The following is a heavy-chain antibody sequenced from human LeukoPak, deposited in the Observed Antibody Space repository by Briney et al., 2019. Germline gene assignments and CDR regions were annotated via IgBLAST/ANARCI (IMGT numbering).Heavy chain of an antibody. CDR1: GLTFSGSA. D-gene: IGHD6-13*01. Sequence: GGSLTLSCAAYGLTFSGSAMHWVRQASGKGLEWVGRIRSKANSYATAYAASVKGRFTISRDDSKNTAYLQMNSLKTEDTAVYYCTRHPVAAANYGMDVWGQGTTVTVSS. CDR3: TRHPVAAANYGMDV. J-gene: IGHJ6*02. V-gene: IGHV3-73*01. CDR2: IRSKANSYAT.